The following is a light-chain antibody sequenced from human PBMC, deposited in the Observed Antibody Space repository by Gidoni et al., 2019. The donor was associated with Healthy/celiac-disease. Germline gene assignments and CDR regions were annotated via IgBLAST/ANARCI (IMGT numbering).Light chain of an antibody. V-gene: IGKV3-20*01. CDR2: VAS. J-gene: IGKJ1*01. CDR3: QQYGSSPAT. Sequence: ELVLTQSPGPLSLSPGERATLSCRSSQSVSSSYLAWYQQKPGQAPRLLIYVASSRATGIPDSVRGSGSGTDFTLTISRLEPEDFAVYYCQQYGSSPATFGQGTKVEIK. CDR1: QSVSSSY.